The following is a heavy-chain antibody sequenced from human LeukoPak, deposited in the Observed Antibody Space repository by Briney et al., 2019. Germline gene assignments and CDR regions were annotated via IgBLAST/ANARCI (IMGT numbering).Heavy chain of an antibody. D-gene: IGHD5-12*01. CDR3: ARDTGGYSGYDYGRNWFDP. CDR2: ISAYNGNT. J-gene: IGHJ5*02. V-gene: IGHV1-18*01. CDR1: GYTFTSYG. Sequence: ASVKVSCKASGYTFTSYGISWVRQAPGQGLEWMGWISAYNGNTNYAQKLQGRVTMTTDTSTSTAYMELRSLRSDDTAVYYCARDTGGYSGYDYGRNWFDPWGQGTLVTVSS.